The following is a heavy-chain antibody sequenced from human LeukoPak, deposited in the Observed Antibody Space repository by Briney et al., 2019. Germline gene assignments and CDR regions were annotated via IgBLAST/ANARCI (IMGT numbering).Heavy chain of an antibody. CDR3: AKQDSAYGYMDV. CDR2: KRYDGTNK. V-gene: IGHV3-30*02. Sequence: GGSLRLSCAASGFTFSSYGIHWVRQAPGKGLEWVAFKRYDGTNKYYADSVRGRFTISRDTSKNTLYLQMNSLRLEDTAVYYCAKQDSAYGYMDVWGKGTTVTVSS. D-gene: IGHD4-17*01. J-gene: IGHJ6*03. CDR1: GFTFSSYG.